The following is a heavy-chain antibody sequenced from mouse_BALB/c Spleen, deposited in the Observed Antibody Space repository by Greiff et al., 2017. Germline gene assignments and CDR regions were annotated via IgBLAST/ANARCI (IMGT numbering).Heavy chain of an antibody. CDR3: AREDYYAMDY. Sequence: VKLMESGGGLVKPGGSLKLSCAASGFTFSSYAMSWVRQTPEKRLEWVASISSGGSTYYPDSVKGRFTISRDNARNILYLQMSSLRSEDTAMYYCAREDYYAMDYWGQGTSVTVSS. V-gene: IGHV5-6-5*01. CDR2: ISSGGST. J-gene: IGHJ4*01. CDR1: GFTFSSYA.